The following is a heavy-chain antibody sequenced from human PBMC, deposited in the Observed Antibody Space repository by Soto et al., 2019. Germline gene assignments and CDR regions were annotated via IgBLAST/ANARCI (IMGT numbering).Heavy chain of an antibody. CDR3: TKGSEAGEGYNSVDFYNYGMDV. J-gene: IGHJ6*02. CDR2: ISYDGNHK. Sequence: QVQLVESGGGVVQPVRSLRLSCAASGFTFSTYGMHWVRQAPGKGLEWVAVISYDGNHKNYADSVKGRFTISRDNAKNTLYLQMNSLRAEDTAVYHCTKGSEAGEGYNSVDFYNYGMDVWGQGTTVTVSS. D-gene: IGHD5-12*01. CDR1: GFTFSTYG. V-gene: IGHV3-30*18.